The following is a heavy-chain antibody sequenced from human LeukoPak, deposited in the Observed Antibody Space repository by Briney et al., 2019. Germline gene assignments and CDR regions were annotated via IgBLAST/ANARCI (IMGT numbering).Heavy chain of an antibody. Sequence: KDGESLKISCKGSGYSFTNYWIGWVRQMPGKGLQWMGLIYPGDSGSKYSPSFQGQVTMSADKSINTAYLQWSSLKASDTAIYYCARLAISRTTLSYFDYWGPGTLVTVSS. CDR3: ARLAISRTTLSYFDY. D-gene: IGHD1-20*01. J-gene: IGHJ4*02. CDR1: GYSFTNYW. V-gene: IGHV5-51*01. CDR2: IYPGDSGS.